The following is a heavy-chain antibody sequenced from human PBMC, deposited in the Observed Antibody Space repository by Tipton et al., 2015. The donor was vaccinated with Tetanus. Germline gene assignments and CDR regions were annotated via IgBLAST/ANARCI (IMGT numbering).Heavy chain of an antibody. CDR2: LHYGGSA. J-gene: IGHJ5*02. D-gene: IGHD2-8*01. CDR3: AKVPWEGVYANWFDP. V-gene: IGHV4-39*07. Sequence: TLSLTCAVSGGSISSSSYYWAWIRQSPGKGLEWIGSLHYGGSAKYNPSLRSRVTISADRSNNQFSLKLSSVTAADTAVYYCAKVPWEGVYANWFDPWGQGTLVTVSS. CDR1: GGSISSSSYY.